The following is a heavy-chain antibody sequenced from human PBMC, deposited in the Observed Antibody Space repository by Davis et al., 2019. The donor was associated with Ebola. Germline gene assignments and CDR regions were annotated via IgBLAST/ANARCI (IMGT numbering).Heavy chain of an antibody. CDR3: ARWAGAPALRYFDWLLPEPYGMDV. V-gene: IGHV4-59*01. CDR1: GGSISSYY. Sequence: GSLRLSCTVSGGSISSYYWSWIRQPPGKGLEWIGYIYYSGSTNYNPSLKSRVTISVDTSKNQFSLKLSSVTAADTAVYYCARWAGAPALRYFDWLLPEPYGMDVWGQGTTVTVSS. J-gene: IGHJ6*02. D-gene: IGHD3-9*01. CDR2: IYYSGST.